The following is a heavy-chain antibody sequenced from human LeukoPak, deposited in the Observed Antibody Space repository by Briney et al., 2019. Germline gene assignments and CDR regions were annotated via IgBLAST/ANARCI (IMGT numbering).Heavy chain of an antibody. CDR2: ISYDGSNK. V-gene: IGHV3-30*01. J-gene: IGHJ3*02. Sequence: GRSLRLSCAASGFTFSSYAMHWVRQAPGKGLEWVAVISYDGSNKYYADSAKGRFTISRDNSKNTLYLQMNSLRAEDTAVYYCAFSRELRYRDAFDIWGQGTMVTVSS. D-gene: IGHD1-26*01. CDR3: AFSRELRYRDAFDI. CDR1: GFTFSSYA.